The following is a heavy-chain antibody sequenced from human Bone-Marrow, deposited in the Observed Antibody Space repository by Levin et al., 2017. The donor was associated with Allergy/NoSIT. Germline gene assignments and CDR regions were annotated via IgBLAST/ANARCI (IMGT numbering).Heavy chain of an antibody. Sequence: QTGGSLRLSCEASGFIFSSYAFHWVRQVPGKGLEWVALISNDGKKADYAESVRGRWTIARDNSKYTVDLQMHSLRPEDTAVYFCARVTLTNFLDVFDMWGQGTMVTVSS. D-gene: IGHD2-21*02. V-gene: IGHV3-30*04. CDR1: GFIFSSYA. J-gene: IGHJ3*02. CDR2: ISNDGKKA. CDR3: ARVTLTNFLDVFDM.